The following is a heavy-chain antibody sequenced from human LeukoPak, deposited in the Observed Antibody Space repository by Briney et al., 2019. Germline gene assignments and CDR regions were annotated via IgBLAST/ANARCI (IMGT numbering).Heavy chain of an antibody. D-gene: IGHD2-2*01. Sequence: GASVTVSCKASGYTFTSYYMHWVRQAPGQGLEWMGWINPNSGGTNYAQKFQGRVTMTRDTSISTAYMELSRLRSDDTAVYYCARAAYCSSTSCPIGPYWGQGTLVTVSS. CDR2: INPNSGGT. V-gene: IGHV1-2*02. CDR1: GYTFTSYY. CDR3: ARAAYCSSTSCPIGPY. J-gene: IGHJ4*02.